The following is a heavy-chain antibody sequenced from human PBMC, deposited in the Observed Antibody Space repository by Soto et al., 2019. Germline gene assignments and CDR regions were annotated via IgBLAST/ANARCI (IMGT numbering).Heavy chain of an antibody. CDR1: GDSVFSNSAA. CDR3: TGITWFRGMDV. Sequence: PSQTLSLTSAISGDSVFSNSAAWSWIRQLPSRGLEWLGWTYYKSKWNNDYALSVKSRITISPDTSKNQFSLHLYSVTPEDTAVYYCTGITWFRGMDVWGQGTSVTVSS. CDR2: TYYKSKWNN. J-gene: IGHJ6*02. V-gene: IGHV6-1*01. D-gene: IGHD3-10*01.